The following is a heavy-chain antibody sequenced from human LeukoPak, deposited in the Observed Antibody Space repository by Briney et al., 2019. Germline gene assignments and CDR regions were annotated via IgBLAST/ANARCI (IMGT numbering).Heavy chain of an antibody. Sequence: ASVKVSCKTSGYSFTNYGVSWERQAPDQGPEWMGWISGENGNTNYAQKFQARFTMTTDTSTGTAYMELRSLRSDDTAVYYCARWGVHGTTTYCFDYWGQGSQVTVSS. V-gene: IGHV1-18*04. D-gene: IGHD2/OR15-2a*01. J-gene: IGHJ4*02. CDR1: GYSFTNYG. CDR3: ARWGVHGTTTYCFDY. CDR2: ISGENGNT.